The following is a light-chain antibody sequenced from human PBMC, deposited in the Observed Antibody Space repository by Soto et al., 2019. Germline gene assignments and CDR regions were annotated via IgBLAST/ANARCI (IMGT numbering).Light chain of an antibody. J-gene: IGLJ1*01. Sequence: QSALTQPASVSGSPGQSITISCTGTSSDVVGYNYVSWYQQHPGIAPKLLIYGVTNRPSGVSTRFSGSKSGNTASLTISGLQAEDEADYHCSSYTSASTLLYLFGTGTKVTVL. CDR2: GVT. CDR1: SSDVVGYNY. CDR3: SSYTSASTLLYL. V-gene: IGLV2-14*01.